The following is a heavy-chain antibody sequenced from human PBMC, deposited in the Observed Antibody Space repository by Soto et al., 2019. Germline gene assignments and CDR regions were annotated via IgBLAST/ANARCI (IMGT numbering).Heavy chain of an antibody. CDR1: GDSVSSNSAA. V-gene: IGHV6-1*01. CDR2: TYYRSKWDN. D-gene: IGHD3-9*01. J-gene: IGHJ6*02. CDR3: ARRRVYDILTGSYYYYGMDV. Sequence: SQTLSLTCAISGDSVSSNSAAWNWIRQSPSRGLEWLGRTYYRSKWDNDYAVSVKSRRTINPDTSKTQFSLQLNSVTPEDTAVYYCARRRVYDILTGSYYYYGMDVWGHGTTVTVSS.